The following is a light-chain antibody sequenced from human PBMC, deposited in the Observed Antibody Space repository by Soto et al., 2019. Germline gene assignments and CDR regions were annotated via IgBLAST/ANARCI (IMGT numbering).Light chain of an antibody. CDR1: EDISSY. V-gene: IGKV1-9*01. Sequence: DIQLTQSPSFLSASVGDRVTITCRASEDISSYLAWYQQKPGKAPEFLIYAAFTLESGVPSRFSGRGSGTEFTLTISSLQPEDFATYYCQRLNNYPITFGQGPRLEIK. J-gene: IGKJ5*01. CDR3: QRLNNYPIT. CDR2: AAF.